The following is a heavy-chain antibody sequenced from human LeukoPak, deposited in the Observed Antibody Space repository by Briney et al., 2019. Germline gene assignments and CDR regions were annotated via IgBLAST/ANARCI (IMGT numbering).Heavy chain of an antibody. CDR3: ARESQGYTSGWYNGYFDY. CDR1: GGSISSSSYY. Sequence: SETLSLTCTVSGGSISSSSYYWGWIRQPPGKGLEWIGSVYYSGNTYYYPSLKSRVTISIDTSKNQFSLRLTSVTAPDTAVYYCARESQGYTSGWYNGYFDYWGQGTLVTVSS. CDR2: VYYSGNT. V-gene: IGHV4-39*02. J-gene: IGHJ4*02. D-gene: IGHD6-19*01.